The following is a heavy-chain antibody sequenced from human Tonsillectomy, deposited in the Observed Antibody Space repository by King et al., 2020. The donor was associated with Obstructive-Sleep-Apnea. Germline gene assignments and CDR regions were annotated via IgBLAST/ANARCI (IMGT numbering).Heavy chain of an antibody. CDR2: ISYDGSNK. J-gene: IGHJ4*02. D-gene: IGHD5-18*01. Sequence: VQLVESGGGVVQPGRSLRLSCAASGFTFSNYAMHWVRQAPGKGLEWVAIISYDGSNKYNADSVKGRFTISSDDSKNTLYLQMNSLRAEDTAVYYCARDHGYSYGYIDYYFDYWGQGTLVTVSS. V-gene: IGHV3-30-3*01. CDR3: ARDHGYSYGYIDYYFDY. CDR1: GFTFSNYA.